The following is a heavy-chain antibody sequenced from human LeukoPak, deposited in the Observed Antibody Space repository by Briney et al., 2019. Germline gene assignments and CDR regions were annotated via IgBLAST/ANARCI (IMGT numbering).Heavy chain of an antibody. CDR2: IYSGGST. Sequence: GGSLRLSCAASGVTLRNYAMTWIRQAPGKGLQWVSVIYSGGSTYYADSVKGRFTISRDNSKNTLYLQMNSLRAEDTAVYYCAIMPAYYDSSGYYHYYFDYWGQGTLVTVSS. CDR1: GVTLRNYA. V-gene: IGHV3-66*01. CDR3: AIMPAYYDSSGYYHYYFDY. J-gene: IGHJ4*02. D-gene: IGHD3-22*01.